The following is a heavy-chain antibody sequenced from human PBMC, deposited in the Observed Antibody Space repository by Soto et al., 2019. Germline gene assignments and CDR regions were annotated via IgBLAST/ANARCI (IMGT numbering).Heavy chain of an antibody. CDR1: EFTFRSYW. Sequence: EVQLVDSGGGLVQPGGSLRLSCAASEFTFRSYWMHWVRQSPGKGLVWVSRISGDGSSTTYADSVRGRFTISRDNAKNTVYLQMDSLRAEDTAVYYCARDKGGAGLPTGYWGQGTLVTVSS. V-gene: IGHV3-74*01. D-gene: IGHD3-16*01. J-gene: IGHJ4*02. CDR2: ISGDGSST. CDR3: ARDKGGAGLPTGY.